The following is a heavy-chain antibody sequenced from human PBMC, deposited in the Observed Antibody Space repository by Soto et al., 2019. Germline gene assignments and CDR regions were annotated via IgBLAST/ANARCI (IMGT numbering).Heavy chain of an antibody. V-gene: IGHV4-59*01. Sequence: QVQLQESGPGLVKPSETLSLTCTVSGGSISSYYWSWIRQPPGKGLEWIGYIYYSGTTNYNPSLKSRVTMSVDTSKNQCSLELSCGTAADTAVYYCARDKGASGGEFDVWGQGTPVTVSS. CDR3: ARDKGASGGEFDV. CDR2: IYYSGTT. CDR1: GGSISSYY. J-gene: IGHJ3*01. D-gene: IGHD2-15*01.